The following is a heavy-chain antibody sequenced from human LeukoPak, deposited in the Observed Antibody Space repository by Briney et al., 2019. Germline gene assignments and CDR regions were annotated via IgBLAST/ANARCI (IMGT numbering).Heavy chain of an antibody. V-gene: IGHV1-69*01. Sequence: GASVKVSCKASVGTFSSYAISWVRQAPGQGLEWMGGIIPIFGTANSAQKFQGRVTNTADESTSTAYMELAILTSEGTAVYHCASVRYQLGYCSSTSCYSFDYWGQRTLVTVSS. CDR3: ASVRYQLGYCSSTSCYSFDY. CDR1: VGTFSSYA. J-gene: IGHJ4*02. D-gene: IGHD2-2*02. CDR2: IIPIFGTA.